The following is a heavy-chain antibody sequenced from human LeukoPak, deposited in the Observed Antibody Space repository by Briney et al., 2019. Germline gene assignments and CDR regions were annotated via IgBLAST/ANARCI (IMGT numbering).Heavy chain of an antibody. V-gene: IGHV1-2*02. Sequence: ASVKVSCKASGYTFTGYYMHWVRQAPGQGLEWMGWINPNTGGTNYAQKFQGRVSLTRDTSINTAYMELSRLRSDDTAVYYCARDRGGYGYFDYWGQGTLVTVSS. D-gene: IGHD5-12*01. CDR2: INPNTGGT. CDR1: GYTFTGYY. CDR3: ARDRGGYGYFDY. J-gene: IGHJ4*02.